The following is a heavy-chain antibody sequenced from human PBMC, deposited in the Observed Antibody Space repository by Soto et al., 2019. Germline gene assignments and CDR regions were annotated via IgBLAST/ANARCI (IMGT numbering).Heavy chain of an antibody. D-gene: IGHD6-6*01. V-gene: IGHV3-23*01. CDR1: GFTFSSYA. J-gene: IGHJ6*02. Sequence: GGSLRLSCAASGFTFSSYAMSWVRQAPGKGLEWVSAISGSGGSTYYADSVKGRFTSARDNSKNTLYLQMNSLRAEDTAVYYCANIAALKVYYYGMDVWGQGTTVTVSS. CDR3: ANIAALKVYYYGMDV. CDR2: ISGSGGST.